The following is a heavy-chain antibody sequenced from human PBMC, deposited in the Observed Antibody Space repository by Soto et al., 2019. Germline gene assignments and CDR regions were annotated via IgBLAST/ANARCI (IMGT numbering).Heavy chain of an antibody. CDR1: GGSISSGDYY. Sequence: PSETLSLTCTVSGGSISSGDYYWSWIRQPPGMGLEWIGYIYYSGSTYYNPSLKSRVTISVDTSKNQFSLKLSSVTAADTAVYYCARAEYSYGIDYWGQGTLVTVSS. CDR3: ARAEYSYGIDY. J-gene: IGHJ4*02. D-gene: IGHD5-18*01. V-gene: IGHV4-30-4*01. CDR2: IYYSGST.